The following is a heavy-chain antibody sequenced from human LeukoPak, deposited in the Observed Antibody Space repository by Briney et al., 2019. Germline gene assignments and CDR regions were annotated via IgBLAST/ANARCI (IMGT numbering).Heavy chain of an antibody. CDR2: IYPGDSVT. V-gene: IGHV5-51*01. CDR3: ARLRPANWGSSVDY. Sequence: GESLKISFKGSGYSFTSYWIGWVRQMPGKGLEWMGIIYPGDSVTRYTPSFQGQVTISADKSISTAYLQWSSLKASDTAMYYCARLRPANWGSSVDYWGQGTLVTVSS. CDR1: GYSFTSYW. J-gene: IGHJ4*02. D-gene: IGHD7-27*01.